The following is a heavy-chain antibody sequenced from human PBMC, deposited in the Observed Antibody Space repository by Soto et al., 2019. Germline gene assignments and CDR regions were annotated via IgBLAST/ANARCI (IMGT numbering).Heavy chain of an antibody. D-gene: IGHD6-13*01. CDR2: INPNSGGT. CDR1: GYTFTGYY. Sequence: QVQLVQSGAEVKKPGASVKVSCKASGYTFTGYYMHWVRQAPGQGLEWMGWINPNSGGTNYAQKFQGWVTMTRDTSISTAYMELSRLRSDDTAVYYCLVHLAAAGTLLFDYWGQGTLVTVSS. J-gene: IGHJ4*02. V-gene: IGHV1-2*04. CDR3: LVHLAAAGTLLFDY.